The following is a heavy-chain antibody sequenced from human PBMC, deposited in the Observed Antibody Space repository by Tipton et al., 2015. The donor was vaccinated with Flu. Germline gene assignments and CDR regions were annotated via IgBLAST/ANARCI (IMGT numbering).Heavy chain of an antibody. Sequence: TLSLTCTVSGDSINNYDWSWVRQSPGKALECIGYLYTSGSTDYNPSLKGRVTISVDTSKNQFFLKLNSLTPADTGVYYCARDVITVAGTRFDPWGQGTLATVSS. J-gene: IGHJ5*02. CDR3: ARDVITVAGTRFDP. CDR2: LYTSGST. CDR1: GDSINNYD. D-gene: IGHD6-19*01. V-gene: IGHV4-59*01.